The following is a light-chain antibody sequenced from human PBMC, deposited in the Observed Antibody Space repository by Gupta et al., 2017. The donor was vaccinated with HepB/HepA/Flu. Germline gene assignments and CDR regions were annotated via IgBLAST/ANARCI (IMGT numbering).Light chain of an antibody. CDR3: QQRSNWRIT. J-gene: IGKJ5*01. CDR1: QSVSSY. CDR2: DAS. V-gene: IGKV3-11*01. Sequence: EIVLTQSPATLSLSPGERATLSCRASQSVSSYLAWYQQKPGQAPRLLIYDASNRATGIPARFSSSGSGTDFTLTISSLEPEDFAVYYCQQRSNWRITFGQGTRLDIK.